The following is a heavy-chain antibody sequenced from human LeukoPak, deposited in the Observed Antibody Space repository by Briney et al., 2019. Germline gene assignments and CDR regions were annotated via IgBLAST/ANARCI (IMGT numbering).Heavy chain of an antibody. CDR2: ISSDGSNN. CDR1: GFTFSSHG. D-gene: IGHD1-26*01. V-gene: IGHV3-30*03. CDR3: ATDPLGGDETDC. Sequence: GGTLRLSCAASGFTFSSHGMNWVRQAPGKGLEWLAVISSDGSNNYYADSVKGRFTISRDNSKNTLFLQMNSLRPEDTAVYYCATDPLGGDETDCWGQGTRVSVS. J-gene: IGHJ4*02.